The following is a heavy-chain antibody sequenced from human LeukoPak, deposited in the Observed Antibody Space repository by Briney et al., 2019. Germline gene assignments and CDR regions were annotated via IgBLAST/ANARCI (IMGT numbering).Heavy chain of an antibody. Sequence: PDRSLRLSCAASGFTFDDYAMHWVRQAPGKGLEWVSGLSWNSGTIGYADSVKGRFTISGDNAKNSLYLQMNSLRAEDTALYYCAKGRDGYLRNMNYWGQGTLVTVSS. CDR1: GFTFDDYA. V-gene: IGHV3-9*01. D-gene: IGHD5-24*01. CDR3: AKGRDGYLRNMNY. CDR2: LSWNSGTI. J-gene: IGHJ4*02.